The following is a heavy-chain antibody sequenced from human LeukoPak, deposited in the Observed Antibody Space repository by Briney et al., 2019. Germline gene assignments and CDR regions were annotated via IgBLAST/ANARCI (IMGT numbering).Heavy chain of an antibody. CDR1: GFTFSSYE. CDR3: ARDPHPTYYLPDY. D-gene: IGHD1-26*01. J-gene: IGHJ4*02. CDR2: ISSSGSSI. V-gene: IGHV3-48*03. Sequence: PGGSLRLPCAASGFTFSSYEMNWVRQAPGKGLEWVSYISSSGSSIYYADSVKGRFTISRDNAKNSLYLQMNSLRAEDTAVYYCARDPHPTYYLPDYWGQGTLVTVSS.